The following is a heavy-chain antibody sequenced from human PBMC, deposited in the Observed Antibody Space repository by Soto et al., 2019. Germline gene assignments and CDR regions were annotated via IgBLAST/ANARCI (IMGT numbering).Heavy chain of an antibody. D-gene: IGHD3-22*01. CDR3: ARGRNYYDSSGYYYAARVPFDY. CDR2: MYYSGNT. CDR1: GGSISSYY. Sequence: SETLSLTCTVSGGSISSYYWSWVRQPPGKGLEWIGYMYYSGNTNYNPSLKSRVTISVDTSKNQFSLKLSSVTAADTAVYYCARGRNYYDSSGYYYAARVPFDYWGQGTLVTVSS. V-gene: IGHV4-59*12. J-gene: IGHJ4*02.